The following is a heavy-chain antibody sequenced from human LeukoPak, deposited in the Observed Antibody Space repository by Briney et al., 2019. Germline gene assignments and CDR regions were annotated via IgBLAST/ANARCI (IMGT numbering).Heavy chain of an antibody. CDR2: IYYSGST. CDR3: VRHRYIQDYFDL. CDR1: GGSISSSSYF. Sequence: PSETLSLTCTVSGGSISSSSYFWGWIRQPPGKGLEWIGSIYYSGSTYYNPSLKSRVTISVDTSKNQFSLKLRSVTAADTAVYYCVRHRYIQDYFDLWGRGTLVTVSS. V-gene: IGHV4-39*01. J-gene: IGHJ2*01. D-gene: IGHD5-18*01.